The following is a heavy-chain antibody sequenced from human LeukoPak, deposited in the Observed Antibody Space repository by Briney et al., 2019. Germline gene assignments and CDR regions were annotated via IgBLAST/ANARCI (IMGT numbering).Heavy chain of an antibody. J-gene: IGHJ3*02. D-gene: IGHD6-25*01. Sequence: GGSLRLSCAASGFTFTSYSMNWVRQAPGKGLEWVSSISSLSTYIYYADSVKGRFTISRDSAQNTLYLQMNSLRAEDTAVYYCARRSAAKDAFDIWGQGTKVTVSS. CDR1: GFTFTSYS. CDR3: ARRSAAKDAFDI. V-gene: IGHV3-21*01. CDR2: ISSLSTYI.